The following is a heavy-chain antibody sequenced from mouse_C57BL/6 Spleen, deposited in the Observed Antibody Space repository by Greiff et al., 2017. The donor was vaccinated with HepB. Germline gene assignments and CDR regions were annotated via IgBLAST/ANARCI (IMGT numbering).Heavy chain of an antibody. Sequence: EVQLQQSGPELVKPGASVKISCKASGYTFTDYYMNWVKQSHGKSLEWIGDINPNNGGTSYNQKFKGKATLTVDKSSSPAYMELRSLTSEDSAVYYCARGSVAMDYWGQGTSVTVSS. J-gene: IGHJ4*01. CDR2: INPNNGGT. D-gene: IGHD3-1*01. CDR3: ARGSVAMDY. V-gene: IGHV1-26*01. CDR1: GYTFTDYY.